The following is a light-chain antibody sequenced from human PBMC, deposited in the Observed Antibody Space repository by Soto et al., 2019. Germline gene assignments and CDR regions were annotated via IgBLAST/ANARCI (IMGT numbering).Light chain of an antibody. Sequence: EIVLTQSPATLSLSPGERATLSCRASQSVSSYLAWYQQKPGQAPRLRIYDASNRATGIPARFSGSGSGTDFTLTISSLAPEDFAVYYCQQRSNWPPSPTFGQGTKLEIK. CDR2: DAS. CDR3: QQRSNWPPSPT. V-gene: IGKV3-11*01. J-gene: IGKJ2*01. CDR1: QSVSSY.